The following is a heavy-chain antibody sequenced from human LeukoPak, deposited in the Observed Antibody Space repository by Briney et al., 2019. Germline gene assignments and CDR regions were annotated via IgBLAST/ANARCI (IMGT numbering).Heavy chain of an antibody. J-gene: IGHJ4*02. CDR1: GGSISSSSYY. V-gene: IGHV4-39*01. Sequence: PSETLSLTCTVSGGSISSSSYYWGWIRQPPGKGLAWIGSIYYSGSTFYNPSLKSRVTISVDTSKNQFSLKLSSVTAADTAVYFCARQSSTSCYIDYWGQGTLVAVSS. D-gene: IGHD2-2*02. CDR2: IYYSGST. CDR3: ARQSSTSCYIDY.